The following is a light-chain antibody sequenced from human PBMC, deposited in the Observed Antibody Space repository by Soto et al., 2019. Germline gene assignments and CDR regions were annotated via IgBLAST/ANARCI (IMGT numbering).Light chain of an antibody. V-gene: IGKV1-27*01. CDR1: QGISNY. Sequence: DIQMTQSPSSLSASVGDRVTITCRASQGISNYLAWYQQKPGKVPKLLIYAASTLQSGVPSRFSASGSGTDFTLTISRLQTEDVATYYCQKYNSAPRTFRQGTKVDIK. CDR2: AAS. CDR3: QKYNSAPRT. J-gene: IGKJ1*01.